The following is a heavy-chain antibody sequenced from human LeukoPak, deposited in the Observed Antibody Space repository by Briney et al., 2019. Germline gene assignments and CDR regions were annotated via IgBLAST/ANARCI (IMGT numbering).Heavy chain of an antibody. CDR2: ISYDGSIK. D-gene: IGHD4-11*01. V-gene: IGHV3-30*18. CDR3: AKEPFDYSNYPHTAGFDY. CDR1: RFTFSTYC. J-gene: IGHJ4*02. Sequence: QPGRSLRLSCAASRFTFSTYCMHWVRQAPGKGLEWVAVISYDGSIKYYADSVKGRFTISRDNSKNTLYLQMNSLRTEDTAVYYCAKEPFDYSNYPHTAGFDYWGQGTLVTVSS.